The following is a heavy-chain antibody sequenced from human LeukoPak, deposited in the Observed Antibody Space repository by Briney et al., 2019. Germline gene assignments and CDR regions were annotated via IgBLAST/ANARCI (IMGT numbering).Heavy chain of an antibody. D-gene: IGHD6-19*01. J-gene: IGHJ5*02. CDR2: INHGGST. Sequence: SETLSLTCAVYGGSFSGYYWSWIRQPPGKGLEWIGEINHGGSTNYNPSLKSRITMSVDTSKNQFSLKLSSVTAADTAVYYCARARYSSGWWRNWFDPWGQGTLVTVSS. CDR3: ARARYSSGWWRNWFDP. V-gene: IGHV4-34*01. CDR1: GGSFSGYY.